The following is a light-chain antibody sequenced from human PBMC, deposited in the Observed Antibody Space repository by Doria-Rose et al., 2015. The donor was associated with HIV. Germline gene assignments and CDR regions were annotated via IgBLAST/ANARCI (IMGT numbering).Light chain of an antibody. CDR3: NSRDSSGNHWL. V-gene: IGLV3-19*01. CDR1: SPRSYY. CDR2: GKN. Sequence: VVTQEPAVSVALGQTVRITCQGDSPRSYYAGWYQQKPGQAPILVIYGKNNRPSGIPDRFSGSSSGNTASLTITGAQAEDEADYYCNSRDSSGNHWLFGGGTKLTVL. J-gene: IGLJ3*02.